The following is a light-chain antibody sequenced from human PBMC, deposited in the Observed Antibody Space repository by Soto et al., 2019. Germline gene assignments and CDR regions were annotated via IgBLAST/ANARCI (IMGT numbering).Light chain of an antibody. CDR1: QSISSW. CDR2: DAF. Sequence: DIQMTQSPSTLSASVGDRVTITCRASQSISSWLAWYQQKPGKAPKLLIYDAFSLGSGVPSRFSGSGSGTEFTLTISSLRPDDFATYYCQQYNSYEGTFGQGTKVEVK. CDR3: QQYNSYEGT. V-gene: IGKV1-5*01. J-gene: IGKJ1*01.